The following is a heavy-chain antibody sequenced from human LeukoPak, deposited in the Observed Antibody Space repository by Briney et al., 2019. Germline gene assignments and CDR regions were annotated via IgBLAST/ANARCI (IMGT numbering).Heavy chain of an antibody. Sequence: MSGGSLRLSCAASGFTFSTYSMSWVRQAPGKGLEWVSSISSSSTYIYYVDSVKGRFTISRDDAKNSLYLQMNSLRADDTAVYYCARDWSGDDYWGQGTLVTVSS. CDR3: ARDWSGDDY. D-gene: IGHD3-3*01. CDR2: ISSSSTYI. J-gene: IGHJ4*02. V-gene: IGHV3-21*01. CDR1: GFTFSTYS.